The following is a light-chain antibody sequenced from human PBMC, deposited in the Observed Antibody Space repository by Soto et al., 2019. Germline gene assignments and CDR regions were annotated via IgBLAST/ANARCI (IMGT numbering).Light chain of an antibody. CDR2: GAS. CDR3: QQYGSSPPWT. J-gene: IGKJ1*01. V-gene: IGKV3-20*01. Sequence: EIVLTQSPGTQSLSPGERATLSCRASQSVSSSYLAGYQQKPGQAPRLLIYGASSRATGIPDRFSGSGSGTDFTLTISRLEPEDFAVYYCQQYGSSPPWTFGQGTKVDIK. CDR1: QSVSSSY.